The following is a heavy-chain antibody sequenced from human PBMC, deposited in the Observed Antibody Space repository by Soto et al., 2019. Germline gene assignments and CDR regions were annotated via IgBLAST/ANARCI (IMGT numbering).Heavy chain of an antibody. CDR3: AKSAGSGPRYYFDY. CDR2: ISGSGGST. CDR1: GFTFISYA. V-gene: IGHV3-23*01. D-gene: IGHD6-19*01. Sequence: VGSLRLPCAASGFTFISYAMSWVRQAPGKGLEWVSDISGSGGSTYYADPVKGRFTISRDNSKNTLYLQMNSLRAEDTAVYYCAKSAGSGPRYYFDYWGQGTLVTVSS. J-gene: IGHJ4*02.